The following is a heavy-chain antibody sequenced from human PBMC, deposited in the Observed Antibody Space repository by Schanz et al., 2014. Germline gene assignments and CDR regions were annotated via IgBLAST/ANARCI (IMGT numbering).Heavy chain of an antibody. CDR1: GFTVSNSY. D-gene: IGHD3-10*01. CDR3: ARAQGVIRLYYGVDV. J-gene: IGHJ6*02. Sequence: DVQLVDSGGGLVQPGGSLRLSCAASGFTVSNSYIHWVRQAPGKGLEWVSTIYSSGSTYYADSVRGRFTISRDNSKNTTYLQMNSLKTEDTAVYYCARAQGVIRLYYGVDVWGQGTTVTVSS. CDR2: IYSSGST. V-gene: IGHV3-53*01.